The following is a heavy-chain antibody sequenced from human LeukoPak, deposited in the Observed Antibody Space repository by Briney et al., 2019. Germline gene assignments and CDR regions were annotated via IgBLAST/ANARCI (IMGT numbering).Heavy chain of an antibody. Sequence: KTSETLSLTCTVSGDSISSSSYYWGWIRQPPGKGLEWIGNIYYSGSTYYNPSLKSRVTISVDTSKNQFSLKLSSVTAADTAVYYCARARFLEWLLYYAFDIWGQGTMVTVSS. CDR2: IYYSGST. CDR1: GDSISSSSYY. CDR3: ARARFLEWLLYYAFDI. V-gene: IGHV4-39*01. D-gene: IGHD3-3*01. J-gene: IGHJ3*02.